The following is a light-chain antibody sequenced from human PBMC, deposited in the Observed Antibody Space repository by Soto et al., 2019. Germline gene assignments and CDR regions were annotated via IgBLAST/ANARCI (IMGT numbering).Light chain of an antibody. Sequence: DIQMTQSPSSLSASIGDRVTITCRASQIITTYLNWYRQKQGQAPKLLIYGTSTLQSGVPSRFSGSGSGTNFTLTINNLQPEDFASYYCLQWYSNPRTFGQGTKVDIK. CDR2: GTS. CDR3: LQWYSNPRT. J-gene: IGKJ1*01. CDR1: QIITTY. V-gene: IGKV1-39*01.